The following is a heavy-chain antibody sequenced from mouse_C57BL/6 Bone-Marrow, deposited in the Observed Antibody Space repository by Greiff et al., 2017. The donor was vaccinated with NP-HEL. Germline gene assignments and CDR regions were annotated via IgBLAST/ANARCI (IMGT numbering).Heavy chain of an antibody. CDR3: ARDYYYGSSYRYYAMDY. CDR1: GFTFSSYA. J-gene: IGHJ4*01. V-gene: IGHV5-4*01. CDR2: ISDGGSYT. D-gene: IGHD1-1*01. Sequence: EVKLVESGGGLVKPGGSLKLSCAASGFTFSSYAMSWVRQTPEKRLEWVATISDGGSYTYYPDNVKGRFTISRDNAKNNLYLQMSHLKSEDTAMYYCARDYYYGSSYRYYAMDYWGQGTSVTVSS.